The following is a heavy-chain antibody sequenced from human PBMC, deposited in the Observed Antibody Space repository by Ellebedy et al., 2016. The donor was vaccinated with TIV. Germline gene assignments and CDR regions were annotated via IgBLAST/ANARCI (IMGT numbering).Heavy chain of an antibody. D-gene: IGHD6-13*01. Sequence: SETLSLXCAVYGGSFSGYYWSWIRQPPGKGLEWIGYIYYSGSTNYNPSLKSRVTISVDTSKNQFSLKLSSVTAADTAVYYCARGPAAGLFFFDYWGQGTLVTVSS. CDR1: GGSFSGYY. J-gene: IGHJ4*02. V-gene: IGHV4-59*08. CDR3: ARGPAAGLFFFDY. CDR2: IYYSGST.